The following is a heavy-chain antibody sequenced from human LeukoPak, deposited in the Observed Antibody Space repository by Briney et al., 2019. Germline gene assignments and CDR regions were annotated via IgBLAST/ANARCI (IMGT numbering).Heavy chain of an antibody. D-gene: IGHD3-16*01. J-gene: IGHJ4*02. CDR2: IIPILGIA. CDR1: GGTFSSYA. V-gene: IGHV1-69*04. CDR3: ARGPRVGMITFGGVTNIDY. Sequence: SVKVSCKASGGTFSSYAISWVRQAPGQGLDWMGRIIPILGIANYAQKFQGRVTITADKSTSTAYMELSSLRSEDTAVYYCARGPRVGMITFGGVTNIDYWGQGTLVTVSS.